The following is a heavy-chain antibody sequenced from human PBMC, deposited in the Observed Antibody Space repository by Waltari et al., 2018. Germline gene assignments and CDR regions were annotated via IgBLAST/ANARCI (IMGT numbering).Heavy chain of an antibody. D-gene: IGHD3-22*01. CDR2: LSSSHGHT. CDR1: GYTFSRYR. CDR3: ARGPTRPPFYDSSGYYGY. Sequence: QVPLVQSGAEVKKPGASVKVSCKASGYTFSRYRIRWVRQAPGPRLAWLGWLSSSHGHTHNAQKLQGRVTMTTDTSTSTAYMEMRSLRSDDTAVYYCARGPTRPPFYDSSGYYGYWGQGTLVTVSS. V-gene: IGHV1-18*01. J-gene: IGHJ4*02.